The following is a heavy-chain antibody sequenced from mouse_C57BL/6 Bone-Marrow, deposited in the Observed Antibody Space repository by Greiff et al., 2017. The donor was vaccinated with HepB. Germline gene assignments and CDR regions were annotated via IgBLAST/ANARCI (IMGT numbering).Heavy chain of an antibody. D-gene: IGHD2-4*01. CDR2: ISDGGSYT. Sequence: EVQLVESGGGLVKPGGSLKLSCAASGFTFSSYAMSWVRQTPEKRLEWVATISDGGSYTYYPDNVKGRFTISRDNAKNNLYLQMSHLKSEDTAMYYCAREDSYDYDVYYFDYWGQGTTLTVSS. CDR1: GFTFSSYA. V-gene: IGHV5-4*01. J-gene: IGHJ2*01. CDR3: AREDSYDYDVYYFDY.